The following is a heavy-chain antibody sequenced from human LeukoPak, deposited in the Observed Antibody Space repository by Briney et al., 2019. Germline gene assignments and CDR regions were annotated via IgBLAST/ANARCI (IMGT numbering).Heavy chain of an antibody. CDR3: ARGQGVYSSGFDY. V-gene: IGHV4-34*01. J-gene: IGHJ4*02. CDR2: INHSGST. CDR1: GGSFSGYY. Sequence: SETPSLTCAVYGGSFSGYYWSWIRQPPGKGLEWIGEINHSGSTNYNPSLKSRVTLSVDTSKNQFSLKLSSVTAADTAVYYCARGQGVYSSGFDYWGQGTLVTVSS. D-gene: IGHD6-19*01.